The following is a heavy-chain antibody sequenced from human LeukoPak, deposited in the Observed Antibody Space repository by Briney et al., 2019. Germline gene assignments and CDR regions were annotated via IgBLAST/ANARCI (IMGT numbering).Heavy chain of an antibody. CDR3: ARQSHSSGDFDY. Sequence: EESPKICCKGSGYSITSYWIGCVLRMPGKRLEGMGIIYPGDSDTSYSPSFQGQVTISADKSMSTAYLQWSSLKAADTAMYYGARQSHSSGDFDYWGQGTLVTVSS. CDR1: GYSITSYW. D-gene: IGHD2-15*01. CDR2: IYPGDSDT. V-gene: IGHV5-51*01. J-gene: IGHJ4*02.